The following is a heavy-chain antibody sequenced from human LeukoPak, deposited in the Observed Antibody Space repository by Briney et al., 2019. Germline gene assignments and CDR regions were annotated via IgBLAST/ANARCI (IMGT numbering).Heavy chain of an antibody. CDR2: IYSGGST. J-gene: IGHJ4*02. CDR3: ARVQDDYVWGSYRQHFLYYFDY. Sequence: GGSLTLSCAAYAFTVSSNYMSWVRQAPGKGLEWVSVIYSGGSTYYADSVKGRFTISRDNSKNTLYLQMNSLRAEDTAVYYCARVQDDYVWGSYRQHFLYYFDYWGQGTLVTVSS. CDR1: AFTVSSNY. V-gene: IGHV3-66*01. D-gene: IGHD3-16*02.